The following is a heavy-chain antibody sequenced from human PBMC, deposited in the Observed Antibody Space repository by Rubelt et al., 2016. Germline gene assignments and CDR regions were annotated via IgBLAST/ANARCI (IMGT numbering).Heavy chain of an antibody. CDR1: GGSFSGYY. CDR3: AREEGSGGYGMDV. J-gene: IGHJ6*02. V-gene: IGHV4-34*01. D-gene: IGHD3-10*01. CDR2: INHSGST. Sequence: QVQLQQWGAGLLKPSETLSLTCAVYGGSFSGYYWSWIRQPPGKGLEWIGEINHSGSTNYNPSLKSRVTISVDTSKNRCSRDLGCVTAADTAVYYCAREEGSGGYGMDVWGHGTTVTVSS.